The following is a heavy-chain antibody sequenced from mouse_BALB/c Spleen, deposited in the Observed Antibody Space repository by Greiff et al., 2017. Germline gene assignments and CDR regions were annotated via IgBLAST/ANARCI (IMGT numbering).Heavy chain of an antibody. V-gene: IGHV1S81*02. Sequence: VQLQQPGAELVKPGASVKLSCKASGYTFTSYWMHWVKQRPGQGLEWIGEINPSNGRTNYNEKFKSKATLTVDKSSSTAYMQLSSLTSEDSAVYYCARTTVVATSAMDYWGQGTSVTVSS. CDR2: INPSNGRT. CDR3: ARTTVVATSAMDY. J-gene: IGHJ4*01. CDR1: GYTFTSYW. D-gene: IGHD1-1*01.